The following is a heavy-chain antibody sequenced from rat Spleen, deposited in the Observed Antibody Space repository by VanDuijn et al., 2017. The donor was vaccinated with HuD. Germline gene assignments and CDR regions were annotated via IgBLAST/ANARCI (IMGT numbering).Heavy chain of an antibody. D-gene: IGHD1-6*01. J-gene: IGHJ4*01. CDR2: ITYDGDTT. CDR1: GFTFSDYY. V-gene: IGHV5-20*01. CDR3: TRAMYTTDYYYAKGYYVMDA. Sequence: EVQLVESGGGLVQPGSPLKLSCAASGFTFSDYYMAWVRQAPTTGLEWVASITYDGDTTYYPDSVKGRFTISRDTAQNTLYLQMNSLRSEDTATYYCTRAMYTTDYYYAKGYYVMDAWGQGASVTVSS.